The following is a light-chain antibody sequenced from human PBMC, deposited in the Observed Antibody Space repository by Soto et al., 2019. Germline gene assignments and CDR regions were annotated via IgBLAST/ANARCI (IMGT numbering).Light chain of an antibody. Sequence: EMVMTKCPDTLSVSPGERATLSCRASQSVSSNLAWYQQKPGQAPRLLIYGASTRATGIPARFSGSGSGTEFTLTISSLQSEDFAVYYCPQYTNWPRTFGQGTKLDI. CDR3: PQYTNWPRT. CDR1: QSVSSN. V-gene: IGKV3-15*01. CDR2: GAS. J-gene: IGKJ1*01.